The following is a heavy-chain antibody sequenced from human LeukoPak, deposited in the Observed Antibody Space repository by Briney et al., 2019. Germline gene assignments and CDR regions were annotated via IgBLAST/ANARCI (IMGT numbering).Heavy chain of an antibody. CDR1: GYSVMELS. CDR2: FDPEDGET. Sequence: GASVKVSCKVSGYSVMELSMHWVRQAPGKGLEWMGGFDPEDGETIYAQKFQGRVTMTEDTSTDTAYMELSSLRSEDTAVYYCATPGPYWGDAFDIWGQGTMVTVSS. J-gene: IGHJ3*02. D-gene: IGHD2-8*02. V-gene: IGHV1-24*01. CDR3: ATPGPYWGDAFDI.